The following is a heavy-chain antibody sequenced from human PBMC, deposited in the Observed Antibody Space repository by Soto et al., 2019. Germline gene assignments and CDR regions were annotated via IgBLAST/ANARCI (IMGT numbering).Heavy chain of an antibody. J-gene: IGHJ3*02. CDR1: GYTFTGYY. CDR3: ASCRGIAGAGTHAFDI. CDR2: INPNSGGT. V-gene: IGHV1-2*04. D-gene: IGHD6-19*01. Sequence: ASVKVSCKASGYTFTGYYMHGVRQAPGKGLEWMGWINPNSGGTNYAQKFQGWVTMTRDTSISTAYMERSRLRSDDTAVYYCASCRGIAGAGTHAFDIWGKGTMVTVSS.